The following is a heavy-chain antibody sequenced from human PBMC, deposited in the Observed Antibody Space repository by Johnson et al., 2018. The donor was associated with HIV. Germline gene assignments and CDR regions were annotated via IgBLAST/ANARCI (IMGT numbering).Heavy chain of an antibody. CDR1: GFTFSSYA. Sequence: MQLVESGGNLVQPGRSLRLSCAASGFTFSSYAMHWVRQAPGKGLEWVAVIRYDGSNKYYADSVKGRFTISRDSSKNTLYLQMNSLRAEDTAVYYCAKEDYYGSGSYDAFDIWGQGTMITVS. CDR2: IRYDGSNK. CDR3: AKEDYYGSGSYDAFDI. V-gene: IGHV3-30*04. J-gene: IGHJ3*02. D-gene: IGHD3-10*01.